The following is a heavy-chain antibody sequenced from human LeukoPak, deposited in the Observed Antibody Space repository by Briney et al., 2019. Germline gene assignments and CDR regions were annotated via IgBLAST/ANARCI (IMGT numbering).Heavy chain of an antibody. V-gene: IGHV1-2*02. D-gene: IGHD3-10*01. Sequence: GASVKVSCKASGYTFTGYYMHWVRQAPGQGLEWMGWINPNSGGTNYAQKFQGRVTVTRDMSTSTVYMELSSLRYDDTAVYYCATNILVRDIINWFDPWGQGTLVTVSS. CDR3: ATNILVRDIINWFDP. J-gene: IGHJ5*02. CDR2: INPNSGGT. CDR1: GYTFTGYY.